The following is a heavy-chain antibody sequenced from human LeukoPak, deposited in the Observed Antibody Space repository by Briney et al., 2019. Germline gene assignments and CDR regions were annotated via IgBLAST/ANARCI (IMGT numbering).Heavy chain of an antibody. CDR1: GFTFSSYS. Sequence: GGSLRLSCAASGFTFSSYSMNWVRQAPGKGVEGVSYISSSSSTIYYADSVKGRFTISRDNAKNSLYVQMNSLRAEDTAVYYCARRILQYYYYYMDVWGKGTTVTVSS. CDR2: ISSSSSTI. CDR3: ARRILQYYYYYMDV. J-gene: IGHJ6*03. D-gene: IGHD2/OR15-2a*01. V-gene: IGHV3-48*04.